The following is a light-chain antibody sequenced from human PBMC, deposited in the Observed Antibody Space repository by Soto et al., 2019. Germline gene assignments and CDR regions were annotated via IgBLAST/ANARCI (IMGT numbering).Light chain of an antibody. CDR1: QGISSY. J-gene: IGKJ5*01. CDR2: AAS. CDR3: QQYYSYPRT. Sequence: IQMTQSPSSVSASVGDRVTITCRASQGISSYLAWYQQKPGKAPKLLIYAASTLQSGVPSSFSGSGSGTDFTLTISCLQSEDFATYYCQQYYSYPRTFGQGTRLEIK. V-gene: IGKV1-8*01.